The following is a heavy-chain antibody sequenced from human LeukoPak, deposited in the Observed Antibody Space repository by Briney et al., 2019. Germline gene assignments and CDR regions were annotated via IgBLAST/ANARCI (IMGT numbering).Heavy chain of an antibody. J-gene: IGHJ4*02. V-gene: IGHV3-48*03. CDR3: ARGKSYFDY. CDR2: ISSSGSTI. CDR1: GFTFSSYE. Sequence: PGGSLRLSCAASGFTFSSYEMNWVRQAPGKGVEGVSYISSSGSTIYYADSVKGRFTISRDNAKNSLYLQMNSLRADDTAVYYCARGKSYFDYWGQGTLVTVSS.